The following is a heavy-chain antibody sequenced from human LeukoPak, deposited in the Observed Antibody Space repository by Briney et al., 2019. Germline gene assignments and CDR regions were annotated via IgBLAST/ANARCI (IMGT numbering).Heavy chain of an antibody. D-gene: IGHD5-12*01. J-gene: IGHJ4*02. V-gene: IGHV5-51*01. Sequence: GESLQISCKGSGYRFNSYWIGWVRQMPGKGLEWMGIIYPGDSDTRYSPSFQGQVTISADKSISTPYLQWSSLKASDTAMYYCARLPGIVATIERYFDYWGQGTLVTVSS. CDR2: IYPGDSDT. CDR3: ARLPGIVATIERYFDY. CDR1: GYRFNSYW.